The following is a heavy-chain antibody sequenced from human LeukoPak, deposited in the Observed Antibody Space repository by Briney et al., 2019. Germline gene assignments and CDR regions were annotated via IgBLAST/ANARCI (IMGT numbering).Heavy chain of an antibody. J-gene: IGHJ4*02. D-gene: IGHD4-17*01. Sequence: ASVKVSRKASGCTFTSYGISWVRQAPGQGLEWMGWISAYNGNTNYAQKLQGRVTMTTDTSTSTAYMELRSLRSDDTAVYYCARVPYGDYPFDYWGQGTLVTVSS. CDR2: ISAYNGNT. CDR3: ARVPYGDYPFDY. CDR1: GCTFTSYG. V-gene: IGHV1-18*01.